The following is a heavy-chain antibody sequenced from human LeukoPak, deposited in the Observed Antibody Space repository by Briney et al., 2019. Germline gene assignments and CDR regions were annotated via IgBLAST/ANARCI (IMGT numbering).Heavy chain of an antibody. Sequence: SETLSLTCTVSGGSISSGGYYWSWIRQHPGTGLEGLGYTYYSGSTYYNPSLKSRVTISVDTSKNQFSLKLSSVTAADTAVYYCARGENCSGGSCYGSDAFDIWGQGTMVTVSS. CDR3: ARGENCSGGSCYGSDAFDI. D-gene: IGHD2-15*01. V-gene: IGHV4-31*03. J-gene: IGHJ3*02. CDR2: TYYSGST. CDR1: GGSISSGGYY.